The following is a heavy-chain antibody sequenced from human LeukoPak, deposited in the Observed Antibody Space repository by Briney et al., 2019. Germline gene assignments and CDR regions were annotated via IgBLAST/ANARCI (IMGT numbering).Heavy chain of an antibody. J-gene: IGHJ4*02. CDR1: GFAFSSYW. CDR3: ARIGYSSSSFDF. D-gene: IGHD6-6*01. V-gene: IGHV3-7*05. CDR2: IKPDGSET. Sequence: GGSLRLSCAASGFAFSSYWMGWVRQAPGKGLEWVGNIKPDGSETNYVDSVKGRFTISRDNAKESLYLQMNSLRAEDTAVYYCARIGYSSSSFDFWGQGTLVTVSS.